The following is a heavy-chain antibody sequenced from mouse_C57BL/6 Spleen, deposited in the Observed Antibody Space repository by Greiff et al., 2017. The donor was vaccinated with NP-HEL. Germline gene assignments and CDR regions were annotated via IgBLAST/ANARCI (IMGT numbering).Heavy chain of an antibody. CDR2: IHPNSGST. CDR1: GYTFTSYW. J-gene: IGHJ2*01. V-gene: IGHV1-64*01. CDR3: ALDSSGSFDY. Sequence: QVQLKESGAELVKPGASVKLSCKASGYTFTSYWMHWVKQRPGQGLEWIGMIHPNSGSTNYNEKFKSKATLTVDKSSSTAYMQLSSLTSEDSAVYYCALDSSGSFDYWGQGTTLTVSS. D-gene: IGHD3-2*02.